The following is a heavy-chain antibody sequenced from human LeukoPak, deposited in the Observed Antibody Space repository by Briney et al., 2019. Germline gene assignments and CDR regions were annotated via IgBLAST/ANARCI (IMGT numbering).Heavy chain of an antibody. CDR2: IYYSGST. J-gene: IGHJ4*02. Sequence: SETLSLTCTVSGGSISSYYWSWIRQPPGKGLEWIGYIYYSGSTNYNPSLKSRVTISVDTSKNRFSLKLSSVTAADTAVYYCARVHPEEYFDYWGQGTLVTVSS. CDR3: ARVHPEEYFDY. CDR1: GGSISSYY. V-gene: IGHV4-59*01.